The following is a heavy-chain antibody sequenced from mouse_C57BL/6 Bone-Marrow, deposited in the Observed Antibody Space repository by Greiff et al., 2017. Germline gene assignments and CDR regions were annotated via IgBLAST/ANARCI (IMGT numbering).Heavy chain of an antibody. V-gene: IGHV1-50*01. CDR3: VTAQATAWFAY. Sequence: LQQPGAELVKPGASVKLSCKASGYTFTSYWMQWVKQRPGQGLEWIGEIDPSDSYTNYNQKFKGKATLTVDTSSSTAYMQLSSLTSEDSAVYYCVTAQATAWFAYWGQGTLVTVSA. CDR2: IDPSDSYT. D-gene: IGHD3-2*02. J-gene: IGHJ3*01. CDR1: GYTFTSYW.